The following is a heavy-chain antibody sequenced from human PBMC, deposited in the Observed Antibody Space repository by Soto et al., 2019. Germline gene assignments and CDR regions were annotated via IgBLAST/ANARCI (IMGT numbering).Heavy chain of an antibody. D-gene: IGHD3-22*01. Sequence: GGSLRLSCAASGFTFSSYAMSWVGQAPGKGLEWVSAISGSGGSTYYADSVKGRFTISRDNSKNTLYLQMNSLRAEDTAVYYCATMIVVVTTRLKDYWGQGTLVTVSS. J-gene: IGHJ4*02. CDR1: GFTFSSYA. CDR2: ISGSGGST. V-gene: IGHV3-23*01. CDR3: ATMIVVVTTRLKDY.